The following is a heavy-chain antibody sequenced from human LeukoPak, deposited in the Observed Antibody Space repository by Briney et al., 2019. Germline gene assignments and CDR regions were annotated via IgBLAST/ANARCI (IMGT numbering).Heavy chain of an antibody. CDR1: GGSISSGGYY. CDR3: ARDRGTTMVRGTYGMDV. D-gene: IGHD3-10*01. Sequence: SETLSLTCTVSGGSISSGGYYWSWIRQHPGKGLEWIGYIYYSGSTYYNPSLKSRVTISVDTSKNQFSLKLSSVTAADTAVYYCARDRGTTMVRGTYGMDVWGQGTTATVSS. V-gene: IGHV4-31*03. J-gene: IGHJ6*02. CDR2: IYYSGST.